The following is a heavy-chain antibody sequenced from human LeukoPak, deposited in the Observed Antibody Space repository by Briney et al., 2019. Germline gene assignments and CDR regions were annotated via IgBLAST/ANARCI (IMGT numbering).Heavy chain of an antibody. V-gene: IGHV3-48*03. D-gene: IGHD1-26*01. CDR1: GFTFSSYE. CDR2: ISNSGDSM. Sequence: PGGSLRLSCVASGFTFSSYEVNWVRQAPGKGLEWVSYISNSGDSMYYADSVKGRFTISRDNVKNSLFLQMNSLRAEDTAVYYCARGSGFVFDYWGQGTLVTVSA. J-gene: IGHJ4*02. CDR3: ARGSGFVFDY.